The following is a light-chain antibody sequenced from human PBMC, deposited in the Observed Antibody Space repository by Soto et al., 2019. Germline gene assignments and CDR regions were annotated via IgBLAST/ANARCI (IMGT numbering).Light chain of an antibody. CDR1: QSISSW. CDR3: QQYNSYSYT. CDR2: DAS. Sequence: DIPMTQSPSTLSASVGDRVTITCRASQSISSWLAWYQQKPGKAPKLVIYDASSLESGVPSRFSGSGSGTEFTLTISSLQPDDFATYYCQQYNSYSYTFGQGTKLEIK. J-gene: IGKJ2*01. V-gene: IGKV1-5*01.